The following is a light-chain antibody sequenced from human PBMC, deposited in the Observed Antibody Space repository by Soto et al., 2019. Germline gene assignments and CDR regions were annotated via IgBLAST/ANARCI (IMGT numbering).Light chain of an antibody. CDR2: TAN. CDR1: CSNIGINT. J-gene: IGLJ1*01. V-gene: IGLV1-44*01. Sequence: QSVLTQPPSASGTPGPRVTISCSGSCSNIGINTVSWDQRVPGTAPNLLIYTANQGLSGVPDCCSGSKSGISASLDISGRQSEDEADYYCAAWDDSLNGLYVCGNGTKGTGL. CDR3: AAWDDSLNGLYV.